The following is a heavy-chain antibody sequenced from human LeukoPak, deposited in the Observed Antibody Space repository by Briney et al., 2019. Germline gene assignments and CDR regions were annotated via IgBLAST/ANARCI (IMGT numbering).Heavy chain of an antibody. Sequence: ASVKVSCKASGYTFTSYDINWVRQATGQGLEWMGWMNPSSGNTGYAQKFQGRVTITRNTSISTAYMELSSLRSEDTAVYYCARFGYCSSTSCYGDAFDIWGQGTMVTVSS. CDR2: MNPSSGNT. J-gene: IGHJ3*02. CDR3: ARFGYCSSTSCYGDAFDI. CDR1: GYTFTSYD. D-gene: IGHD2-2*01. V-gene: IGHV1-8*03.